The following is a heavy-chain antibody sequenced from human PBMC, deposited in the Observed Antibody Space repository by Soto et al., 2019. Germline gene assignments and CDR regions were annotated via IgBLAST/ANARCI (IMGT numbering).Heavy chain of an antibody. CDR2: ISAYNGNT. J-gene: IGHJ4*02. D-gene: IGHD3-3*01. V-gene: IGHV1-18*01. Sequence: ASVKVSCKASGYTFTSYGISWVRQAPGQGLEWMGWISAYNGNTNYAQKLQGRVTMTTDTSTSTAYMELRSLRSDDTAVYYCARGAKGVYDFWSGYHTGDSIDYWGQGTLVTVSS. CDR3: ARGAKGVYDFWSGYHTGDSIDY. CDR1: GYTFTSYG.